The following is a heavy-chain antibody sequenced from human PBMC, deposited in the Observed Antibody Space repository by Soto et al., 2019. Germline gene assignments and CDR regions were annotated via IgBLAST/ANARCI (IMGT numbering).Heavy chain of an antibody. CDR2: ITPSGGTT. CDR1: GFPFSIYT. D-gene: IGHD1-7*01. CDR3: AKGIRGNRNYDALQS. Sequence: GGSLRLSCAASGFPFSIYTMSWVCQAPGKGLEWVSHITPSGGTTYYAASAKGRFTISRDSSRYSLYLQMNRMRADDTALYCCAKGIRGNRNYDALQSGGQGTMVTVSS. V-gene: IGHV3-23*01. J-gene: IGHJ3*01.